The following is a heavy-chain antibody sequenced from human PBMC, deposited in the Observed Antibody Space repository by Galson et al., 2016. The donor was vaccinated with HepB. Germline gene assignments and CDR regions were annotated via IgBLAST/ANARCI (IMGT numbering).Heavy chain of an antibody. Sequence: SVKVSCKASGGTFSRFAISWVRQAPGQGLEWMGGIIPIFGIPKYAQKFQVRLTITADKSTSTAYMELNSLRSEDTAVYYCARGAVGYSGYDTTYFYFGMDVWGQGTTVTVSS. CDR1: GGTFSRFA. J-gene: IGHJ6*02. CDR3: ARGAVGYSGYDTTYFYFGMDV. D-gene: IGHD5-12*01. V-gene: IGHV1-69*10. CDR2: IIPIFGIP.